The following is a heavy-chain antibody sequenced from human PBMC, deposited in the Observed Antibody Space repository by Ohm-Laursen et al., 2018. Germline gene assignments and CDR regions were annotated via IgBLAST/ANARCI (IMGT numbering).Heavy chain of an antibody. CDR2: ISSDGSST. CDR3: AKNWNLDY. V-gene: IGHV3-74*01. CDR1: GFTFSNHW. D-gene: IGHD1-1*01. Sequence: GSLRLSCAASGFTFSNHWMHWVRQAPGKGLVWVSRISSDGSSTNYADSVKGRFTISRDNAKNTLYLQMNSLRAEDTAVYYCAKNWNLDYWGQGTLVTVSS. J-gene: IGHJ4*02.